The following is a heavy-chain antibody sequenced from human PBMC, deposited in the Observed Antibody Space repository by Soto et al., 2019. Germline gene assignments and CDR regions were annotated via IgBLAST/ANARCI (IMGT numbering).Heavy chain of an antibody. J-gene: IGHJ4*02. CDR3: ARAKVVAYYYDTSGYYTTFDF. CDR1: GVSVSRGSYS. V-gene: IGHV4-61*01. D-gene: IGHD3-22*01. Sequence: SETLSLTCTVSGVSVSRGSYSWSWIRQSPGKGLEWIGYVHDSGSTAYSPSLVGRVTISVDTAKNQVSLKLSSVTSADSAFYYCARAKVVAYYYDTSGYYTTFDFWGQGTQVTVSS. CDR2: VHDSGST.